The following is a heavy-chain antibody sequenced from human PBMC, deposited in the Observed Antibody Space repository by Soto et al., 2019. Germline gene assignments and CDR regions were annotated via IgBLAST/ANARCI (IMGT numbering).Heavy chain of an antibody. CDR2: IKQDGSEK. J-gene: IGHJ6*02. D-gene: IGHD3-10*01. CDR3: AREDTRSYGSGSYLNYYYYGMHV. CDR1: GFTFSSYW. V-gene: IGHV3-7*03. Sequence: GGSLRLSCAASGFTFSSYWMSWFRQCPGKVLEWVANIKQDGSEKYYVDSVKGRFTISRDNAKNSLYLQMNSLRAEDTAVYYCAREDTRSYGSGSYLNYYYYGMHVWGQATTVTVSS.